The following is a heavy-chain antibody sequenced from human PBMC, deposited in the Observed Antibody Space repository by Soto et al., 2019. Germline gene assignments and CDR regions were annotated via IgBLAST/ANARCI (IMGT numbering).Heavy chain of an antibody. CDR1: GYTFTGYY. CDR2: INPNSGGT. Sequence: EASVKVSCKASGYTFTGYYMRWVRQAPGQGLEWMGWINPNSGGTNYAQKFQGRVTMTRDTSISTAYMELSRLRSDDTAVYYCARQQWYSSSWYVYYYYGMDVWGQGTTVTVSS. J-gene: IGHJ6*02. D-gene: IGHD6-13*01. V-gene: IGHV1-2*02. CDR3: ARQQWYSSSWYVYYYYGMDV.